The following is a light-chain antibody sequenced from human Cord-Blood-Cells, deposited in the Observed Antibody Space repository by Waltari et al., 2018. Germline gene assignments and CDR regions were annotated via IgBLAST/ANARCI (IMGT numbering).Light chain of an antibody. V-gene: IGLV1-44*01. CDR2: SNT. J-gene: IGLJ2*01. CDR1: SSNIGSNT. CDR3: AAWYDSLNGPV. Sequence: QSVLTQPPSASGTPGQRVTISCSGSSSNIGSNTVNWYQQLPGTAPKLLIYSNTQRAAGVPDRVSGSKSGTSASLAISGLQSEDEADYYCAAWYDSLNGPVFGGGTKLTVL.